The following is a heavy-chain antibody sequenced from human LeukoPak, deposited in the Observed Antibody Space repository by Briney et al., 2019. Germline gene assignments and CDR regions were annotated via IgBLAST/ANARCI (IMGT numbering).Heavy chain of an antibody. D-gene: IGHD5-24*01. J-gene: IGHJ4*02. Sequence: ASVKVPCKASGYTFTSYGINWVRQATGQGLEWMGWMNPSNGNTGYAQHFEGRLTMTRDTSINTAYMELSSLGSDDTAIYYCARGLEMEVAAYWGQGTLVTVSS. CDR2: MNPSNGNT. V-gene: IGHV1-8*01. CDR3: ARGLEMEVAAY. CDR1: GYTFTSYG.